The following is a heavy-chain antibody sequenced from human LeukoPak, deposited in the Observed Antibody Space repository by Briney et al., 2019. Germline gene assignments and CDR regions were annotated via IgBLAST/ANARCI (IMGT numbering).Heavy chain of an antibody. CDR1: GYTFTGYY. CDR2: INPNSGGT. J-gene: IGHJ3*02. D-gene: IGHD3-10*01. CDR3: ARDRTRSGMDAFDI. V-gene: IGHV1-2*02. Sequence: ASVKVSCKASGYTFTGYYMHWVRQAPGQGLEWMGWINPNSGGTNYAQKFQGRVTMTRDTSISTAYMELSRLRSDDTAVYYCARDRTRSGMDAFDIWGQGTMDTVSS.